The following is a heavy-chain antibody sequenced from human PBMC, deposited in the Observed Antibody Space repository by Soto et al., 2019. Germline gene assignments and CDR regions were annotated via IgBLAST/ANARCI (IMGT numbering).Heavy chain of an antibody. CDR3: AGKGGGEDAFDI. Sequence: QVTLKESGPVLVKPTETLTLTCTVSGFSLSNARMGVSWIRQPPGKALEWLAHIFSNDEKSYSTSLKSRPTSTKDPPKGQGALTMTNMTPGETATYYCAGKGGGEDAFDIWGQGTMVTVSS. D-gene: IGHD3-16*01. CDR2: IFSNDEK. CDR1: GFSLSNARMG. V-gene: IGHV2-26*01. J-gene: IGHJ3*02.